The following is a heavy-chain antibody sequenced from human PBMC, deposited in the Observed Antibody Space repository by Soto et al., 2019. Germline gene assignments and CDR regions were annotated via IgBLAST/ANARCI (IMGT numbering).Heavy chain of an antibody. D-gene: IGHD3-10*01. CDR3: ATELGENPASPFDA. J-gene: IGHJ4*02. V-gene: IGHV1-69*01. Sequence: QVQLVQSGADVKKPGSSVKVSCQASGVTFSSETLGWVRQAPGQGLEWVGGIIPLFGTASYAQKVQGRVTFTAAESTRTVYMELSSLRSDDTAVYFCATELGENPASPFDAWGQGTLVTVSS. CDR2: IIPLFGTA. CDR1: GVTFSSET.